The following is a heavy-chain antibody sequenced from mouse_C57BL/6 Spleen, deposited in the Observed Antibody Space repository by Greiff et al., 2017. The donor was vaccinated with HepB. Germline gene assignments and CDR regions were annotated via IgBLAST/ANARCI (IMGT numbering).Heavy chain of an antibody. J-gene: IGHJ1*03. V-gene: IGHV1-82*01. D-gene: IGHD1-1*01. CDR1: GYAFSSSW. CDR3: ARSDYYPRYVDV. Sequence: QVQLKQSGPELVKPGASVKISCKASGYAFSSSWMNWVKQRPGKGLEWIGRIYPGDGDTNYNGKFKGKATLTADKSSNTAYMQLSSLTSEDSAVYFCARSDYYPRYVDVWGTGTTVTVSS. CDR2: IYPGDGDT.